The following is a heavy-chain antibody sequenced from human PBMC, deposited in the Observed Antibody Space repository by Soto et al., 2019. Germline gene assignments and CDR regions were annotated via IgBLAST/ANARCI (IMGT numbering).Heavy chain of an antibody. CDR2: ISSSSSYI. CDR3: ARPPRGDIVVVPAAITSYYYGMDV. J-gene: IGHJ6*02. Sequence: WGSLRLSCAASGFTCSSCSKNWFRQAPGKGLEWVSSISSSSSYIYYADSVKGRCTISRDNAKNTLYLQLTSLSANDTAVYYCARPPRGDIVVVPAAITSYYYGMDVWGPGTTLTVSS. CDR1: GFTCSSCS. V-gene: IGHV3-21*01. D-gene: IGHD2-2*02.